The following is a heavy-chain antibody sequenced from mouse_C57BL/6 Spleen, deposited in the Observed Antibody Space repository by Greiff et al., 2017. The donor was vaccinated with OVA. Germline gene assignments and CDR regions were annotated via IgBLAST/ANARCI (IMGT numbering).Heavy chain of an antibody. J-gene: IGHJ1*03. V-gene: IGHV1-55*01. D-gene: IGHD2-3*01. CDR2: IYPGSGST. Sequence: VQLQQPGAELVKPGASVKMSCKASGYTFTSYWITWVKQRPGQGLEWIGDIYPGSGSTNYNEKFKSKATLTVDTSSSTAYMQLSSLTSEDSAVYYCARYTVVTRYFDVWGTGTTVTVSS. CDR1: GYTFTSYW. CDR3: ARYTVVTRYFDV.